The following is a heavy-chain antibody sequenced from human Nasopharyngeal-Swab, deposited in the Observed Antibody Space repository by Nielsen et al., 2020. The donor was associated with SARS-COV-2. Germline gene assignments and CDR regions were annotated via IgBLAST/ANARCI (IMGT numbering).Heavy chain of an antibody. J-gene: IGHJ6*02. CDR2: IFYDGVKK. CDR3: AKDHQLIRNYYYYDMDV. D-gene: IGHD2-8*01. Sequence: WIRPPPGKGLEWMAVIFYDGVKKFYADSVKGRFTLSRDNSKNTLYLQMNSLRTEDTAVYYCAKDHQLIRNYYYYDMDVWGQGTTVTVSS. V-gene: IGHV3-30*18.